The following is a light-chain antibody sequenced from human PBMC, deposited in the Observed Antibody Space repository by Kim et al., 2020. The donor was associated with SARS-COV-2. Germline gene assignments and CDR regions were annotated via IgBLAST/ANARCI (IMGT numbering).Light chain of an antibody. CDR1: QSIGSY. CDR2: KAS. J-gene: IGKJ1*01. V-gene: IGKV1-5*03. Sequence: SASVGDRFTITCRASQSIGSYLVWYQQKPGKAPKLLLYKASNLENGVPSRFSGSRSGTEFPLTISSLQPADCATYYCQQYTSMWTFGQGTKVDIK. CDR3: QQYTSMWT.